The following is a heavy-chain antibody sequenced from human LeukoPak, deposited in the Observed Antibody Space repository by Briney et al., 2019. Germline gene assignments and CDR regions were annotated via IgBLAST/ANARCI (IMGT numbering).Heavy chain of an antibody. CDR3: ARGGYSYGSPHFDY. J-gene: IGHJ4*02. Sequence: SETLSLTCAVYGGSFSGYYWSWIRQPPGKGLEWIGEINHSGSTNYNPSLKSRVTISVDTSKNQFSLKLSSVTAADTAVYYCARGGYSYGSPHFDYWGQRTLVTVSS. V-gene: IGHV4-34*01. D-gene: IGHD5-18*01. CDR1: GGSFSGYY. CDR2: INHSGST.